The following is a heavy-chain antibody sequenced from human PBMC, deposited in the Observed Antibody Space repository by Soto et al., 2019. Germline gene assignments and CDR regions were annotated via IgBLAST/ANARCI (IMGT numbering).Heavy chain of an antibody. CDR1: GDSFSSNIAA. V-gene: IGHV6-1*01. J-gene: IGHJ6*03. CDR2: TYYRSKWYN. D-gene: IGHD1-7*01. CDR3: ARDSEGHITGTTRDDYYYYYYMDV. Sequence: PSQTLSLTCAISGDSFSSNIAAWNWIRQSPSRGLEWLGRTYYRSKWYNDYAVSVKSRITINPDTSKNQFSLQLNSVTPEDTAVYYCARDSEGHITGTTRDDYYYYYYMDVWGKGTTVTVSS.